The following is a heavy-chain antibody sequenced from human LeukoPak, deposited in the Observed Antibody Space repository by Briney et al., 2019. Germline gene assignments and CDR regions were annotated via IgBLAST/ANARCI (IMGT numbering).Heavy chain of an antibody. J-gene: IGHJ4*02. D-gene: IGHD7-27*01. CDR2: ISSNSDNA. CDR3: ARDWGSIKVIADY. V-gene: IGHV1-18*01. Sequence: ASVKVSCKATGYTFTSYGISWVQQAPGQGLEWMGWISSNSDNANYAQKLQGRVTMTTDTSTSTAYMELRSLRFDDTALYFCARDWGSIKVIADYWGQGTLVTVSS. CDR1: GYTFTSYG.